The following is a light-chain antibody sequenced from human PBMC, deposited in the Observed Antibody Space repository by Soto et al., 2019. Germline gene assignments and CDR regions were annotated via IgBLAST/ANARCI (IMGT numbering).Light chain of an antibody. J-gene: IGLJ1*01. Sequence: QSVLTQPRSVSGSPGQSVTISFTGTSSDVGGYNYVSWYQQHPGKAPKLMIYDVSKRPSGVPDRFSGSKSGNTASLTISGLQAEDEADYYCCSYAGSYIPYVFGTGTKVTVL. CDR3: CSYAGSYIPYV. CDR1: SSDVGGYNY. V-gene: IGLV2-11*01. CDR2: DVS.